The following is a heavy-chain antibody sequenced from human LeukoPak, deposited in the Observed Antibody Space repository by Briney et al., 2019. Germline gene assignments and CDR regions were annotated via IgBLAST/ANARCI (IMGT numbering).Heavy chain of an antibody. V-gene: IGHV4-59*02. D-gene: IGHD3-3*02. Sequence: PSETLSLTCTVSGASVSAYYWTWIRQPPGKRLEWLGYIHDSGSANYNPSLNSRLTMSLDASKNQSSLKLSSVSAADTAVYYCVQVRLAGLFDPWGQGTLVTVSS. CDR1: GASVSAYY. J-gene: IGHJ5*02. CDR2: IHDSGSA. CDR3: VQVRLAGLFDP.